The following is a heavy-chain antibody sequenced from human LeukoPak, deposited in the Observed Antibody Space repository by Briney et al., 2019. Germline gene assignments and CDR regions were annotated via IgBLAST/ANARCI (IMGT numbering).Heavy chain of an antibody. CDR3: LRDRTVVTLFDS. CDR2: IKTDGSIT. J-gene: IGHJ4*02. Sequence: GGSLRLSCAASGFTFSSYWMHWVRQAPGKGLEWVSRIKTDGSITGYADSVKGRFTISRDNAKNTLDLQMNSLRAEDTAVYYCLRDRTVVTLFDSWGQGTLVIVSA. CDR1: GFTFSSYW. D-gene: IGHD4-23*01. V-gene: IGHV3-74*01.